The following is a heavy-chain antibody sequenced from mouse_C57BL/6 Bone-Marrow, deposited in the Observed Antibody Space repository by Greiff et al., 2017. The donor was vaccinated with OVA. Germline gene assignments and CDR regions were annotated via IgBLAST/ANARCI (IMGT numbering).Heavy chain of an antibody. J-gene: IGHJ4*01. D-gene: IGHD2-4*01. CDR2: INSDGGST. V-gene: IGHV5-2*01. CDR3: ARHDYDGGYAMDY. Sequence: VQLKESGGGLVQPGESLKLSCESNEYEFPSHDMSWVRKTPEKRLELVAAINSDGGSTYYPDTMERRFIISRDNTKKALYLQMSSLRSEDTAVYYCARHDYDGGYAMDYWGQGTSVTVSS. CDR1: EYEFPSHD.